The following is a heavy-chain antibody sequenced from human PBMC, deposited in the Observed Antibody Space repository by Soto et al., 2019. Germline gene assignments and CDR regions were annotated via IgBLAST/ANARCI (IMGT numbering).Heavy chain of an antibody. V-gene: IGHV1-18*01. CDR1: GYTFTRYG. J-gene: IGHJ6*02. CDR2: INTDNGNT. Sequence: QVQLVQSGAEVKNPGASVKVSCKASGYTFTRYGIGWARQAPGQGLEWMGWINTDNGNTNYAQNVQGRVTLTTDTATSTAYLELRSLRSNDTAIYYCAMVDVYVTPSPQDVWGPGTTVIASS. D-gene: IGHD3-16*01. CDR3: AMVDVYVTPSPQDV.